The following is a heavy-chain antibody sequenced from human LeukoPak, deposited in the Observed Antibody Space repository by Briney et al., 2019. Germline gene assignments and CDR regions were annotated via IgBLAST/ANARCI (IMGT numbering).Heavy chain of an antibody. V-gene: IGHV1-46*01. CDR2: INPSGTNT. J-gene: IGHJ4*02. D-gene: IGHD2-8*02. Sequence: ASVKVSCKASGYTFTSYYMHWVRQAPGQGLEWMGLINPSGTNTNYAQKFRGRVTMTRDTSTSTVYMDLSSLRSEDTAMYFCAREESGGYFDYWGQGTLVTVSA. CDR3: AREESGGYFDY. CDR1: GYTFTSYY.